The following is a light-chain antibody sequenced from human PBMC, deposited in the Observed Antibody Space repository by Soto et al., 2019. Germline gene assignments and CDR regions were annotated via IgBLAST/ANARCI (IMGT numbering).Light chain of an antibody. CDR2: WAS. CDR3: QQYNSLKWP. CDR1: QTLLHNSNNKNY. J-gene: IGKJ1*01. V-gene: IGKV4-1*01. Sequence: DIVMTQSPDSLAVSLGERTTINCKSSQTLLHNSNNKNYLAWYHPKPGQPPKLLIYWASTRESGVPARFTGSGSGTDFTLTISSLQAEDVGIYYCQQYNSLKWPFGQGTTVDIX.